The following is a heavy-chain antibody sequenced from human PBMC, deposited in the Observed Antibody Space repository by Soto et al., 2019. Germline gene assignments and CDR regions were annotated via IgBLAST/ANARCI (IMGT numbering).Heavy chain of an antibody. D-gene: IGHD1-26*01. CDR1: GYNFMRYG. CDR3: ARWISGGYSDWFDP. Sequence: QVQLVQSGAEVKKPGASVKVSCKASGYNFMRYGFTWVRQAPGQGLEWMGWINVDNGETKYPQKIQGRVTMTTDTSTSTVYMELRSLPSDDTAVYYCARWISGGYSDWFDPWCHGTLVTVSS. V-gene: IGHV1-18*04. J-gene: IGHJ5*02. CDR2: INVDNGET.